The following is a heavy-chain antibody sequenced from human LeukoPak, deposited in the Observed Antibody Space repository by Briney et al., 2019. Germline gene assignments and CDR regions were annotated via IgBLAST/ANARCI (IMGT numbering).Heavy chain of an antibody. V-gene: IGHV4-59*01. J-gene: IGHJ5*02. D-gene: IGHD6-25*01. CDR1: GGSISSYY. Sequence: SETLSLTCTVSGGSISSYYWSWIRQPPGKGLEWIGYIYYSGSTNYNPSLKSRVTISVDTSKNQFSLKLSSVTAADTAMYYCARVQRLRDNWFDPWGQGTLVTVSS. CDR2: IYYSGST. CDR3: ARVQRLRDNWFDP.